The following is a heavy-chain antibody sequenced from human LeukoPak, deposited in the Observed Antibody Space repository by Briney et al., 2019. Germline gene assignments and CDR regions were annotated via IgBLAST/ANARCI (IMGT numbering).Heavy chain of an antibody. J-gene: IGHJ4*02. CDR3: ARAPAPHISGSDYHFDY. D-gene: IGHD6-19*01. V-gene: IGHV4-61*02. Sequence: SQTLSLTCTVSGGSISSGRYYWSWIRQPAGKGLEWIGRIYTSGTTNYNFSLRSRVTISLDTSKNQFSLRLRSVTAADTAVYYCARAPAPHISGSDYHFDYWGQGTLVTVSS. CDR1: GGSISSGRYY. CDR2: IYTSGTT.